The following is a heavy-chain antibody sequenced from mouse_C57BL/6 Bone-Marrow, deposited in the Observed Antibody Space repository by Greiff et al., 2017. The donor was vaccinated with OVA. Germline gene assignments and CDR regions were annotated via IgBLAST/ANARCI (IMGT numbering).Heavy chain of an antibody. CDR3: ARVIYYGHYYAMDY. CDR2: IYPRSGNT. Sequence: VQRVESGAELARPGASVKLSCKASGYTFTSYGISWVKQRTGQGLEWIGEIYPRSGNTYYNEKFKGKATLTADKSSSTAYMELRSLTSEDSAVYFCARVIYYGHYYAMDYWGQGTSVTVSS. D-gene: IGHD1-1*01. J-gene: IGHJ4*01. V-gene: IGHV1-81*01. CDR1: GYTFTSYG.